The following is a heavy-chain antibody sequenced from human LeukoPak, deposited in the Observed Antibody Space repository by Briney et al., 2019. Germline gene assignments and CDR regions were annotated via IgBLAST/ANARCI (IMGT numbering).Heavy chain of an antibody. CDR2: IYYSGST. Sequence: SETLSLTCTVSGGSISSYYWSWIRQPPGKGLEWIGYIYYSGSTNYNPSLKSRVTISVDTSKNQFSLKLRSVTAADTAVYYCARDVRPYDILTGYTYYYYMDVWGKGTTVTISS. CDR1: GGSISSYY. J-gene: IGHJ6*03. V-gene: IGHV4-59*01. CDR3: ARDVRPYDILTGYTYYYYMDV. D-gene: IGHD3-9*01.